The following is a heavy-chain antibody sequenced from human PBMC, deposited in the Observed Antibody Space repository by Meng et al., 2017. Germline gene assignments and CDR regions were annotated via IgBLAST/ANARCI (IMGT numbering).Heavy chain of an antibody. J-gene: IGHJ3*02. D-gene: IGHD5-24*01. V-gene: IGHV4-34*01. CDR1: SRSVSCYS. CDR2: LHLSRSS. CDR3: ARGLGRNGYNLNAFDI. Sequence: SSTLSLPFPFFSRSVSCYSCTWLPLPPSKLLASICALHLSRSSNYNPSLKSRVTISVDTSKTQFYLKLSFVTAADTAVHYCARGLGRNGYNLNAFDIWGQGTMVTVSS.